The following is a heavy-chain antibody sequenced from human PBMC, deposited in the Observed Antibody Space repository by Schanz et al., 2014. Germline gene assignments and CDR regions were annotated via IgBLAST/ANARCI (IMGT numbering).Heavy chain of an antibody. CDR1: GGSISSYY. V-gene: IGHV4-59*08. Sequence: QVQLQESGPGLVKPSETLSLTCTVSGGSISSYYWSWIRQPPGKGLEWIGFIYYRGNTNYNPSLTSRVTMSLATPKNQFSLKLSSVPAADTAVYYCARRIWDGDYYYFDYWGQGTLVTVSS. J-gene: IGHJ4*02. D-gene: IGHD4-17*01. CDR3: ARRIWDGDYYYFDY. CDR2: IYYRGNT.